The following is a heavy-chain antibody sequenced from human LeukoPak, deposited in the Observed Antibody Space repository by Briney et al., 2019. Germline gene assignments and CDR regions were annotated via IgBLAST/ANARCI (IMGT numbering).Heavy chain of an antibody. J-gene: IGHJ4*02. Sequence: PSETLSLTCAVYGGSFSGYYWSWIRQPPGKGLEWIGEINHSGSTNYNPSLKSRVTISVDTSKNQFSLKLSSVTAADTAVYYCARFSTVTTSYWGQGTLVTVSS. D-gene: IGHD4-17*01. CDR1: GGSFSGYY. CDR2: INHSGST. CDR3: ARFSTVTTSY. V-gene: IGHV4-34*01.